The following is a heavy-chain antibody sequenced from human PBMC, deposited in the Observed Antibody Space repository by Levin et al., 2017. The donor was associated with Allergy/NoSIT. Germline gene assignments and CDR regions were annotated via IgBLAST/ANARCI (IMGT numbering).Heavy chain of an antibody. D-gene: IGHD2-15*01. CDR3: ARADRYCSGGSCYLSS. J-gene: IGHJ4*02. CDR2: INHSGST. CDR1: GGSFSGYY. V-gene: IGHV4-34*01. Sequence: SETLSLTCAVYGGSFSGYYWSWIRQPPGKGLEWIGEINHSGSTNYNPSLKSRVTISVDTSKNQFSLKLSSVTAADTAVYYCARADRYCSGGSCYLSSWGQGTLVTVSS.